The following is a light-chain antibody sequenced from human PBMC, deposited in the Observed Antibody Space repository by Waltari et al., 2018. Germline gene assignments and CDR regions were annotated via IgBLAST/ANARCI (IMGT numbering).Light chain of an antibody. V-gene: IGLV4-69*01. CDR2: LNSDGSH. CDR3: ETWDTAIHV. Sequence: QLVVPQSPSASAPLGASVKLTCTLTSGHSTFAIAWHQQQPGKGPRYLMSLNSDGSHSRGDGIPDRFSGSSSGAERYLTISSLESEDEADYYCETWDTAIHVFGGGTKLTVI. J-gene: IGLJ3*02. CDR1: SGHSTFA.